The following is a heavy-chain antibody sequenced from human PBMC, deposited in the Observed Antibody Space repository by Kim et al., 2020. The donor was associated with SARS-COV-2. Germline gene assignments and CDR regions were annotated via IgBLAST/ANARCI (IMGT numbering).Heavy chain of an antibody. CDR1: GGSISSSSYY. V-gene: IGHV4-39*01. Sequence: SETQSLTCTVSGGSISSSSYYWGWIRQPPGKGLEWIGSIYYSGSTYYNPSLKSRVTISVDTSKNQFSLKLSSVTAADTAVYYCARTIWGSYRYSGPFDY. J-gene: IGHJ4*01. CDR2: IYYSGST. D-gene: IGHD3-16*02. CDR3: ARTIWGSYRYSGPFDY.